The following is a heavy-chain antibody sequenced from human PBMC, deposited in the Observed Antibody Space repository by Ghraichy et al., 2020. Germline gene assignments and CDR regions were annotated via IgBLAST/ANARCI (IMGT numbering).Heavy chain of an antibody. D-gene: IGHD3-9*01. CDR2: INHSGST. CDR1: GGSFSGYH. Sequence: SETLSLTCAVYGGSFSGYHWSWTRQPPGKGLEWIGEINHSGSTNYNPSLKSRVTISVDTSKNQFSLKLSSVTAADTAVYYCARIRLNYDILTGYRREAFDSLVQGLLVTCSS. V-gene: IGHV4-34*01. J-gene: IGHJ4*02. CDR3: ARIRLNYDILTGYRREAFDS.